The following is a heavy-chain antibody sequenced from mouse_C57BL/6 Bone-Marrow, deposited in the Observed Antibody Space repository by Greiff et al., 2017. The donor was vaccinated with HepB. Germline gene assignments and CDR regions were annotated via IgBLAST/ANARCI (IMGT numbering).Heavy chain of an antibody. D-gene: IGHD3-2*02. Sequence: QVHVKQPGAELVKPGASVKLSCKASGYTFTSYWMHWVKQRPGRGLEWIGRIDPNSGGTNYNQKFKGKSTLTVDKSSSTAYMQLSSLTSEDSAVYYCARRSSGYVLAYWGQGTLVTVSA. CDR1: GYTFTSYW. CDR2: IDPNSGGT. J-gene: IGHJ3*01. V-gene: IGHV1-62-3*01. CDR3: ARRSSGYVLAY.